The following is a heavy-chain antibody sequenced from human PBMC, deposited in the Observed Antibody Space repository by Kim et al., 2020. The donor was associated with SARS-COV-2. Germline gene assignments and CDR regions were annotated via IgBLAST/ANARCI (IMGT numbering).Heavy chain of an antibody. CDR1: GGSISSYY. CDR3: ARDLWANWEARGYDIGDNWFDP. V-gene: IGHV4-59*01. Sequence: SETLSLTCTVSGGSISSYYWSWIRQPPGKGLEWIGYIYYSGSTNYNPSLKSRVTISVDTSKNQFSLKLSSVTAADTAVYYCARDLWANWEARGYDIGDNWFDPWGQGTLVTVSA. D-gene: IGHD5-12*01. J-gene: IGHJ5*02. CDR2: IYYSGST.